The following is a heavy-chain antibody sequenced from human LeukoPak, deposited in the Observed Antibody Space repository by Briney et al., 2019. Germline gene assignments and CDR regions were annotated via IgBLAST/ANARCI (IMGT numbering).Heavy chain of an antibody. Sequence: GGSLRLSCAASGFIFSNYWMTWVRQAPGKGLEWVANIGGDGYEKHFAYSVKGRFTISRDNAKNSVDLQMNNLRAEDTAVFYCVRNGDYYRLDYWGQGTLVTVSS. CDR3: VRNGDYYRLDY. D-gene: IGHD2-21*02. CDR1: GFIFSNYW. V-gene: IGHV3-7*01. CDR2: IGGDGYEK. J-gene: IGHJ4*02.